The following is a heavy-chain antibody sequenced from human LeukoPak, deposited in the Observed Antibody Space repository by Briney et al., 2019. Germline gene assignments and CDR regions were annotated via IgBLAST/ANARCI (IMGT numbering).Heavy chain of an antibody. CDR3: ARGTVTTGYYYYMDV. CDR2: IYYSGST. Sequence: SETLSLTCTVSGGSISSYYWSWIRQPPGKGLEWIGYIYYSGSTNYNPSLKSRVTISVDTSKNQFSLKLSSVTAADTAVYYCARGTVTTGYYYYMDVWGKGTTVTVSS. CDR1: GGSISSYY. V-gene: IGHV4-59*01. D-gene: IGHD4-17*01. J-gene: IGHJ6*03.